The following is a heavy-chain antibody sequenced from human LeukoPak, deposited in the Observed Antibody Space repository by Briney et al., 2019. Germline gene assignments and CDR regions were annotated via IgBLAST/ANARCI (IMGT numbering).Heavy chain of an antibody. CDR1: GGSISSYY. Sequence: SETLSLTCTVSGGSISSYYWSWIRQPPGKGLEWIGYIYYSGSTYYNPSLKSRVTISVDTSKNQFSLKLSSVTAADTAVYYCARVSGPYGDYYVDYWGQGTLVTVSS. V-gene: IGHV4-30-4*08. CDR2: IYYSGST. J-gene: IGHJ4*02. D-gene: IGHD4-17*01. CDR3: ARVSGPYGDYYVDY.